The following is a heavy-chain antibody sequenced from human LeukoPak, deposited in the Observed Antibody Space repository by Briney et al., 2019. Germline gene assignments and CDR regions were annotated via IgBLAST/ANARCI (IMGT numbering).Heavy chain of an antibody. V-gene: IGHV3-23*01. J-gene: IGHJ4*02. CDR1: GFTFRSYA. Sequence: GGSLRLSCAASGFTFRSYAMHWVRQAPGKGLEWVSAISGGGRSTYFADSVKGRFTVSRDNSKNTVSLQMNSLRVEDTAVYYCARGGSGFLILYYWGQGTLVTVSS. CDR2: ISGGGRST. CDR3: ARGGSGFLILYY. D-gene: IGHD3-22*01.